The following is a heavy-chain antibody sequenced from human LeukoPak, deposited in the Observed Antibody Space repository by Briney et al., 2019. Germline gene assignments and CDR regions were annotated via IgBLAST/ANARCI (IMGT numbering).Heavy chain of an antibody. Sequence: GGSLRLSCAASGFTFSNAWMSWVRQAPGKGLEWVGRIKSKTDGGTTDHAAPEKGRFTISRDDSKNTLYLQMNSLKPEDTAVYYCTTDPRPTEYSSSPSSYYFDYWGQGTLVTVSS. CDR2: IKSKTDGGTT. V-gene: IGHV3-15*01. CDR1: GFTFSNAW. D-gene: IGHD6-6*01. CDR3: TTDPRPTEYSSSPSSYYFDY. J-gene: IGHJ4*02.